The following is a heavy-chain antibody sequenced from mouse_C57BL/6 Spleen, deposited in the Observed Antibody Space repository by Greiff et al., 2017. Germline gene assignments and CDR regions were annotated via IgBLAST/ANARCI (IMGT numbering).Heavy chain of an antibody. V-gene: IGHV7-3*01. Sequence: EVKLQESGGGLVQPGGSLSLSCAASGFTFTDYYMSWVRQPPGKALEWLGFIRNKANGYTREYSASVKGRFTISRDNSQSILYLQMNALRAEDSATYYCASSQLTGYFDYWGQGTTLTVSS. CDR3: ASSQLTGYFDY. J-gene: IGHJ2*01. CDR1: GFTFTDYY. D-gene: IGHD4-1*01. CDR2: IRNKANGYTR.